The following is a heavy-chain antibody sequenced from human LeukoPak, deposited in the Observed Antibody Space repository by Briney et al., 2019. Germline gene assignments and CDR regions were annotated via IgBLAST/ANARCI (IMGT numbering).Heavy chain of an antibody. D-gene: IGHD6-19*01. CDR2: MYSGGGT. Sequence: GGSLRLSCAASGFTFSTYTMNWVRQAPGKGLEWVSVMYSGGGTYYADSVKGRFTISRDNSKNTLFLQLNSLRADDTAVYYCAKDAVTALAGYYYYMDVWGKGTMVTVSS. CDR3: AKDAVTALAGYYYYMDV. CDR1: GFTFSTYT. J-gene: IGHJ6*03. V-gene: IGHV3-66*01.